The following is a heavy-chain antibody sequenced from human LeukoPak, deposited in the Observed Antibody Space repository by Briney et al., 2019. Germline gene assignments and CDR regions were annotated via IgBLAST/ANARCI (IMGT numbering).Heavy chain of an antibody. CDR1: GGSISSGGYY. CDR3: ARGGSSWIRYFDWFPDY. V-gene: IGHV4-31*03. CDR2: IYYSGST. D-gene: IGHD3-9*01. Sequence: SETLSLTCTVSGGSISSGGYYWSWIRQHPGKGLEWIGYIYYSGSTYYNPSLKSRVTISVDTSKNQFSLKLSSVTAADTAVYYCARGGSSWIRYFDWFPDYWGQGTLVTVSS. J-gene: IGHJ4*02.